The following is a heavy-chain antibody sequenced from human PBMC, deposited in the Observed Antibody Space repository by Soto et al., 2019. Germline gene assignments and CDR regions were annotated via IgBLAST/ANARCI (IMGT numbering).Heavy chain of an antibody. CDR1: GYTFTSFY. V-gene: IGHV1-46*01. CDR3: AQPHIARDYYYGMEV. Sequence: QVQLGQCGAEVKKPGASVKVSCKASGYTFTSFYMHWVRHAPGQGLEWMGIINPSGTTTDYAQKFQGRVTMTRDTSTSTYYMELSSLTSEDTAVYYCAQPHIARDYYYGMEVWGQGTAVTVSS. CDR2: INPSGTTT. J-gene: IGHJ6*02.